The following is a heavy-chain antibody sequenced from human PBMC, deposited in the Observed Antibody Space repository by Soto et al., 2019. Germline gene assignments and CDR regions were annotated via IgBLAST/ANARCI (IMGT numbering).Heavy chain of an antibody. D-gene: IGHD2-8*01. CDR1: GGTSSSYA. CDR2: IIPIFGTA. Sequence: SVKVSCKASGGTSSSYAISWVRQAPGQGLEWMGGIIPIFGTANYAQKFQGRVTITADKSTSTAYMELSSLRSEDTAVYYCARDRPYCTNGVCSGMDVWGQGTTVTVSS. J-gene: IGHJ6*02. V-gene: IGHV1-69*06. CDR3: ARDRPYCTNGVCSGMDV.